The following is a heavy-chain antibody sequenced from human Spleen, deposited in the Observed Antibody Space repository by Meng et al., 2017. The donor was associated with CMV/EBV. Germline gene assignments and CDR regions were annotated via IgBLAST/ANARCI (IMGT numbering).Heavy chain of an antibody. CDR2: ISWNSDSI. Sequence: LSLTCAASGFTFDDYAMFWVRQAPGKGLEWVAGISWNSDSIAYADSVTGRFTISRDNAKNSPYLQMNSLRAEDTALYYCAKDGQRFLEWLDGFDVWGQGTMVTVSS. CDR3: AKDGQRFLEWLDGFDV. D-gene: IGHD3-3*01. V-gene: IGHV3-9*01. CDR1: GFTFDDYA. J-gene: IGHJ3*01.